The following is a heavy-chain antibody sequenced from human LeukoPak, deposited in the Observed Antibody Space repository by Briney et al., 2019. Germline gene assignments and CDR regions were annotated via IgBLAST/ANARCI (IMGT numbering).Heavy chain of an antibody. CDR3: AKPYYYGSRSYMDY. CDR1: GFTFSFYG. Sequence: PGGSLRLSCAASGFTFSFYGMHWVRQAPGKGLGWVAVISFDGNNKYYADSVKGRFTISRDNSKNMLYLQTNSLRAEDTAVYYCAKPYYYGSRSYMDYWGQGTLVTVSS. CDR2: ISFDGNNK. D-gene: IGHD3-10*01. V-gene: IGHV3-30*18. J-gene: IGHJ4*02.